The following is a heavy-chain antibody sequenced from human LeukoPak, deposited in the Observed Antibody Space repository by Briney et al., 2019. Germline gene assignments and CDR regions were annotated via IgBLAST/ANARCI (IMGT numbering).Heavy chain of an antibody. CDR1: GGTFSSYA. Sequence: SVKVSCKASGGTFSSYAISWVRQAPGQGLEWMGRIIPIFGTANYAQKFQGRVTITTDESTSTAYMELSSLRSEDTAVYYCARADKVEMATILAFDIWGQGTMVTVSS. CDR3: ARADKVEMATILAFDI. D-gene: IGHD5-24*01. CDR2: IIPIFGTA. V-gene: IGHV1-69*05. J-gene: IGHJ3*02.